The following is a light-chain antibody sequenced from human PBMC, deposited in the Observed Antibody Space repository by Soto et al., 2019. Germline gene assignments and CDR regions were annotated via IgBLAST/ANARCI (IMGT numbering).Light chain of an antibody. CDR2: AAS. CDR1: QNIISY. V-gene: IGKV1-39*01. Sequence: DIHLKLPPASLFLTLSDRLTITYRASQNIISYLNWYQQKPGTAPKLLIYAASSLQSGVPSRFSGSGSGTDFTLTISRLQPEDFATYYCQQSYSLRWKFGEGANVDIK. J-gene: IGKJ1*01. CDR3: QQSYSLRWK.